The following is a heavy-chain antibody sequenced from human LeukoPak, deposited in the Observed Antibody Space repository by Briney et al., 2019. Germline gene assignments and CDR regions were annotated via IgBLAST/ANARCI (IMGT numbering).Heavy chain of an antibody. J-gene: IGHJ4*02. Sequence: PGGSLRLSCAGPGFSFSAYAMTWVRQTPEKGLEWVSAISGGGDYIYYADSVRGRFTASRDNSKSTMFLQMNSLRADDTAIYLCAKNYGVSRPFYDYWGQGILVIVSS. CDR3: AKNYGVSRPFYDY. CDR2: ISGGGDYI. D-gene: IGHD4-17*01. CDR1: GFSFSAYA. V-gene: IGHV3-23*01.